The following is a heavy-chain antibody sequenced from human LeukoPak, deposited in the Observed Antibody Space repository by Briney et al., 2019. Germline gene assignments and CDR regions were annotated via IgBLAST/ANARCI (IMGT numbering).Heavy chain of an antibody. D-gene: IGHD6-13*01. Sequence: PSETLSLTCAVSGYSISSSNWWGWIRQPPGKGLEWIGYIYYSGSTNYNPSLKSRVTMSVDTSKNQFSLKLSSVTAADTAVYYCARVFVSSSCLDYWGQGTLVTVSS. V-gene: IGHV4-28*03. CDR3: ARVFVSSSCLDY. J-gene: IGHJ4*02. CDR2: IYYSGST. CDR1: GYSISSSNW.